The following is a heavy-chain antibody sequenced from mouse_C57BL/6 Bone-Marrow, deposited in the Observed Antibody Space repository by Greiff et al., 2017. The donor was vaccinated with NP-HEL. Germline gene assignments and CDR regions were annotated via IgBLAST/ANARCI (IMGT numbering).Heavy chain of an antibody. CDR2: IYPRSGNT. J-gene: IGHJ4*01. D-gene: IGHD2-4*01. CDR3: ARERDYDYDAYAMDY. Sequence: VKLMESGAELARPGASVKLSCKASGYTFTSYGISWVKQRTGQGLEWIGEIYPRSGNTYYNEKFKGKATLTADKSSSTAYMELRSLTSEDSAVYFCARERDYDYDAYAMDYWGQGTSVTVSS. V-gene: IGHV1-81*01. CDR1: GYTFTSYG.